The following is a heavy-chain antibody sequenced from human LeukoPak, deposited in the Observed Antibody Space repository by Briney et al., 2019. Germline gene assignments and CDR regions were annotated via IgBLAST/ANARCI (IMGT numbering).Heavy chain of an antibody. Sequence: SETLSLTCTVSSGSMRSSYCSWIRQPPGKGLEWIGYIYYSGSTYYNPSLKSRVTISIDTSRDQFSLKLSSVTAADTAVYYCARAPNPAFFDDWGQGTLVTVSS. CDR2: IYYSGST. CDR1: SGSMRSSY. CDR3: ARAPNPAFFDD. J-gene: IGHJ4*02. D-gene: IGHD2-8*01. V-gene: IGHV4-59*01.